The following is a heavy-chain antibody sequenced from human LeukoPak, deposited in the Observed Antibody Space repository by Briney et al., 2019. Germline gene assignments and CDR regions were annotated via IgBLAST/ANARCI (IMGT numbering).Heavy chain of an antibody. Sequence: PSETLSLTCTVSGGSISSSGYYWGWIRQPPGKGLEWIGSIYYSGSTYYNPSLKSRVTISVDTSKNQFSLKLSSVTAADTAVYYCARDHPDIVVVPAALPSGPWGQGTLVTVSS. V-gene: IGHV4-39*07. J-gene: IGHJ5*02. CDR2: IYYSGST. D-gene: IGHD2-2*01. CDR1: GGSISSSGYY. CDR3: ARDHPDIVVVPAALPSGP.